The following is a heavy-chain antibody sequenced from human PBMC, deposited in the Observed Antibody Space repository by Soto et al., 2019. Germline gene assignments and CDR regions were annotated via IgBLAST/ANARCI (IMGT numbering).Heavy chain of an antibody. D-gene: IGHD6-19*01. CDR2: INPRGGST. CDR3: ARGSIAVADLDS. Sequence: QVQLVQSGAEVKKPGASVKVSCTASGYTFTSYYMHWVRQAPGQGLEWMGIINPRGGSTSYAQKFQGRVTMTMDTSTSTVYMELSSLRSEDTAVYDCARGSIAVADLDSWGQGTLVTVSS. V-gene: IGHV1-46*01. J-gene: IGHJ4*02. CDR1: GYTFTSYY.